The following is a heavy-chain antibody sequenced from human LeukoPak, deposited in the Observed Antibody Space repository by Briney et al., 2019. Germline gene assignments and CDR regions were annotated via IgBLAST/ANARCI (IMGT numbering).Heavy chain of an antibody. CDR1: GFTVSSNY. V-gene: IGHV3-53*01. J-gene: IGHJ6*03. CDR2: IYSGGSA. D-gene: IGHD1-26*01. CDR3: ARDREEVVGATPIYYYYYYMDV. Sequence: PGGSLRLSCAASGFTVSSNYMSWVRQAPGKGLEWVSVIYSGGSAYYADSVKGRFTISRDNSKNTLYLQMNSLRAEDTAVYYCARDREEVVGATPIYYYYYYMDVWGKGITVTISS.